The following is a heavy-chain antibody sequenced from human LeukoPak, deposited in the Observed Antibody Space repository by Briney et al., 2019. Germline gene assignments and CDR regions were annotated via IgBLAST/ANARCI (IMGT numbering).Heavy chain of an antibody. CDR1: GFTFSDYY. J-gene: IGHJ4*02. CDR2: ITTSGNTI. V-gene: IGHV3-11*01. CDR3: VRVRDGYNYDY. Sequence: PGGSLRLSCAASGFTFSDYYMSWVRQAPGKGLEWVSYITTSGNTIYQADSVKGRFTISRDNGKNSLYLQMNSLRAEDTAIYYCVRVRDGYNYDYWGQGTLVTVSS. D-gene: IGHD5-24*01.